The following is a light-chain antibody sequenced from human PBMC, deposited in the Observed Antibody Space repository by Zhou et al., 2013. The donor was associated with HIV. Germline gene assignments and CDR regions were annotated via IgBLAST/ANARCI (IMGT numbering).Light chain of an antibody. Sequence: DIQMTQSPSSLSASVGDRVTIACRASQDISNSLAWYQQKAGKAPKLLLYTASTLESGVPSRFSGSGSGTDYTLTISSLQPEDFATYYCQQYYSTPRTFGQGTKVEIK. CDR3: QQYYSTPRT. V-gene: IGKV1-NL1*01. CDR2: TAS. J-gene: IGKJ1*01. CDR1: QDISNS.